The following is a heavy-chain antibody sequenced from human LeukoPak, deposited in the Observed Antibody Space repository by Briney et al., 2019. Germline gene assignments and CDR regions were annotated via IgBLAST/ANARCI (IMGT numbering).Heavy chain of an antibody. CDR2: IKSKTGGGTT. V-gene: IGHV3-15*01. J-gene: IGHJ4*02. D-gene: IGHD5-18*01. CDR1: GITFRNAS. CDR3: AHRDTAMVRVDY. Sequence: GGSLRLSCAASGITFRNASMSWVRQAPGKGLEWVGRIKSKTGGGTTDYAAPVKGRFTISRDDSKSTLYLQMNSLTTEDTAVYFCAHRDTAMVRVDYWGQGTLVTVFS.